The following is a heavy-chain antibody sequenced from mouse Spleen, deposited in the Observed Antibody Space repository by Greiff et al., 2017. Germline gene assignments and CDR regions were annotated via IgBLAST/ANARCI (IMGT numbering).Heavy chain of an antibody. CDR1: GYSITSDYA. CDR3: ATLYGSSFFYAMDY. D-gene: IGHD1-1*01. V-gene: IGHV3-2*02. Sequence: EVKLVESGPGLVKPSQSLSLTCTVTGYSITSDYAWNWIRQFPGNKLEWMGYISYSGSTSYNPSLKSRISITRDTSKNQFFLQLNSVTTEDTATYYCATLYGSSFFYAMDYWGQGTSVTVSS. J-gene: IGHJ4*01. CDR2: ISYSGST.